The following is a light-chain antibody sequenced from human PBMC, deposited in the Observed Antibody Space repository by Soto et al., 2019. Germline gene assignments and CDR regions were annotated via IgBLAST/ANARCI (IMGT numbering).Light chain of an antibody. CDR3: QYYGSSVT. CDR1: QSVTTRY. V-gene: IGKV3-20*01. CDR2: GAS. Sequence: PGEEATLSCRASQSVTTRYLAWYQQKPGQAPRLLIYGASSRATGIPDRFSGSGSGTDFTLTISRLEPEDFAVYYCQYYGSSVTFAGGTKVDIK. J-gene: IGKJ4*01.